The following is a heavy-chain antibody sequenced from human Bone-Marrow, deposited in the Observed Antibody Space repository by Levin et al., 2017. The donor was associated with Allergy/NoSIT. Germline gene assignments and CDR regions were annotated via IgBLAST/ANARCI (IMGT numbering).Heavy chain of an antibody. V-gene: IGHV3-74*01. Sequence: GGSLRLSCAASGFMFSSYWMHWVRRRPGEGLVWVSRINSDGSSSAYAEFVKGRFTISRDNARNTLYLQMDSLRAEDTAVYQCVAGAPFEYWGQGSLVTVSS. CDR2: INSDGSSS. J-gene: IGHJ4*02. CDR1: GFMFSSYW. CDR3: VAGAPFEY. D-gene: IGHD1-26*01.